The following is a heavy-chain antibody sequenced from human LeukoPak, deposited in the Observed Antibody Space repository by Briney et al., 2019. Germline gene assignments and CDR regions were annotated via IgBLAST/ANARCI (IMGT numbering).Heavy chain of an antibody. CDR1: GFIFSSYW. V-gene: IGHV3-7*05. J-gene: IGHJ4*02. Sequence: GGSLRLSCAASGFIFSSYWMSWVRQAPGKGLEWVANIKQDGSEKYYVDSVKGRFTISRDNAKNSLYLQMNSLRAEDTAVYYCARDPGDCSGGSCYPKIDYWGQGTLVTVSS. D-gene: IGHD2-15*01. CDR3: ARDPGDCSGGSCYPKIDY. CDR2: IKQDGSEK.